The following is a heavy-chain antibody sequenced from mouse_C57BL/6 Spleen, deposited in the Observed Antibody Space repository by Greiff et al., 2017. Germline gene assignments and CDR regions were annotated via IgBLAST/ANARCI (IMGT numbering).Heavy chain of an antibody. CDR2: LWWDDDK. D-gene: IGHD2-4*01. V-gene: IGHV8-8*01. Sequence: ESGPGILQPSQTLSLTCSFSGFSLSTFGMGVGWIRQPSGKGLEWLVHLWWDDDKYYNPSLKSRLTISKDTSKSQVFLKIANVETADAATYYCARPYYDYDAGSWFAYWGQGTLVTVSA. CDR3: ARPYYDYDAGSWFAY. CDR1: GFSLSTFGMG. J-gene: IGHJ3*01.